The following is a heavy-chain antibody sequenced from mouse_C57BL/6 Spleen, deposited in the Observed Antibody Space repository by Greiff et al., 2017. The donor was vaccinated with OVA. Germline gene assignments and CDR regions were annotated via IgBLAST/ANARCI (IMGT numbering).Heavy chain of an antibody. Sequence: VQLQQSGPELVKPGASVKISCKASGYTFTDYYMNWVKQSHGKSLEWIGDINPNNGGTSYNQKFKSKATLTVDKSSSTAYMELRSLTSEDSAVYYCANGYFDYWGQGTTLTVSS. CDR1: GYTFTDYY. V-gene: IGHV1-26*01. CDR3: ANGYFDY. J-gene: IGHJ2*01. D-gene: IGHD1-1*01. CDR2: INPNNGGT.